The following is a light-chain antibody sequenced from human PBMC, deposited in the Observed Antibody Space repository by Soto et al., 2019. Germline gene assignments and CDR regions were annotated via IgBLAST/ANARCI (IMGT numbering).Light chain of an antibody. Sequence: QSALTQPASVSGSPGQSITISCTGTSSDVGFYNYVSWYQQHPGTAPKLMIYEVSNRPSGVSNRFSGSKSGNTASLTISGLQAEDEADYYCSSYTSSSTWVFGGGTKLTVL. J-gene: IGLJ3*02. CDR1: SSDVGFYNY. CDR3: SSYTSSSTWV. V-gene: IGLV2-14*01. CDR2: EVS.